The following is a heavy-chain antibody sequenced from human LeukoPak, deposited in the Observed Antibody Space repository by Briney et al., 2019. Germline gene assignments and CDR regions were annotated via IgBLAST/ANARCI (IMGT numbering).Heavy chain of an antibody. Sequence: GGSLRLSYAASGFTFSSYWMSWVRQAPGKGLEWVANIKQDGSEKYYVDSVKGRFTISRDNAKNSLYLQMNSLRAEDTAVYYCAREVGAPIEAFDIWGQGTMVTVSS. J-gene: IGHJ3*02. CDR3: AREVGAPIEAFDI. CDR1: GFTFSSYW. D-gene: IGHD1-26*01. CDR2: IKQDGSEK. V-gene: IGHV3-7*01.